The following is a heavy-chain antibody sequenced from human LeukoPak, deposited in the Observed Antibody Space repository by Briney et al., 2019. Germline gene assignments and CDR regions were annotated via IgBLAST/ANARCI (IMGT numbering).Heavy chain of an antibody. V-gene: IGHV4-59*01. J-gene: IGHJ4*02. CDR1: GGSISSYY. Sequence: PSETLSLTCTVSGGSISSYYWSWIRQSPGKGLEWIGNIYYSGITNYNPSLKNRGTISVDTSKNHFSLQLRSATAADTAVYYCAREVGATHYWGQGTLVTVSS. CDR2: IYYSGIT. CDR3: AREVGATHY. D-gene: IGHD1-26*01.